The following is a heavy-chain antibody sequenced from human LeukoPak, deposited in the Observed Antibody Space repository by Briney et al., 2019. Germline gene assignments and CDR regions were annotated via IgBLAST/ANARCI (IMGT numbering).Heavy chain of an antibody. D-gene: IGHD2-2*01. CDR3: TTTRVDIVDY. CDR2: IRSKANSYAT. CDR1: GFTFSGSA. V-gene: IGHV3-73*01. Sequence: GSLRLSCAASGFTFSGSAMHWVRQASGKGLEWVGRIRSKANSYATAYAASVKGRFTISRDDSKNTAYLQMNSLKTEDTAVYYCTTTRVDIVDYWGQGTLVTVSS. J-gene: IGHJ4*02.